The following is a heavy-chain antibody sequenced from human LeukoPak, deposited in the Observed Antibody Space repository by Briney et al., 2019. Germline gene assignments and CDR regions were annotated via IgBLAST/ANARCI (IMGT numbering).Heavy chain of an antibody. CDR2: INPNSGGT. J-gene: IGHJ4*02. CDR3: ARSKYYFGSGTYYNDY. Sequence: ASVKVSCKASGYTFTGYYMHWVRQAPGQGLEWMGWINPNSGGTNYAQKVQDRFTMTTDTSTTTAYMELRSLRSDDTAVYYCARSKYYFGSGTYYNDYWGQGTLVTVSS. V-gene: IGHV1-2*02. D-gene: IGHD3-10*01. CDR1: GYTFTGYY.